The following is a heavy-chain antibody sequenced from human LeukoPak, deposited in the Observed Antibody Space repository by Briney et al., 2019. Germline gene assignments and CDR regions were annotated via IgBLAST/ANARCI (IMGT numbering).Heavy chain of an antibody. CDR2: IWYDGSNK. CDR3: ARLGYSYESDY. D-gene: IGHD5-18*01. Sequence: GGSLRLSCAASGFTFSSYGMHWVRQAPGKGLEWVAVIWYDGSNKYYADSVKGRSTISRVNSKNTLYLQMNSLRAEDTAVYYCARLGYSYESDYWGQGTLVTVSS. V-gene: IGHV3-33*01. CDR1: GFTFSSYG. J-gene: IGHJ4*02.